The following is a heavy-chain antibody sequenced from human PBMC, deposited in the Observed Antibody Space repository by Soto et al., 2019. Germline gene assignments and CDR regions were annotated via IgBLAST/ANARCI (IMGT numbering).Heavy chain of an antibody. D-gene: IGHD1-7*01. CDR3: AKARGITGTTFDP. CDR2: ISGSVGST. Sequence: GGSLRLSCAASGFTFSSYAMSWVRQAPGKGLEWVSAISGSVGSTYYADSVKGRFTIPRDNSKNTLYLQMNSLRAEDTAVYYCAKARGITGTTFDPWGQGTLVTVSS. J-gene: IGHJ5*02. CDR1: GFTFSSYA. V-gene: IGHV3-23*01.